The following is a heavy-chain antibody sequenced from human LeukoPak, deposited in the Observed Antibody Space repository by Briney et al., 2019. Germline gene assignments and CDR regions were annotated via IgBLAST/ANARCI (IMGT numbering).Heavy chain of an antibody. CDR2: ISSSSGSM. D-gene: IGHD2-2*01. Sequence: GGSLRLSCAASGFRFTSYNMNWGRQAPGKGLEWVSYISSSSGSMYYADSVKGRFTISRDNAKNSLYLQMNSLRAEDTAVYYCARDQPANCASISSYALFDYWGQGALVTVSS. V-gene: IGHV3-48*01. CDR3: ARDQPANCASISSYALFDY. J-gene: IGHJ4*02. CDR1: GFRFTSYN.